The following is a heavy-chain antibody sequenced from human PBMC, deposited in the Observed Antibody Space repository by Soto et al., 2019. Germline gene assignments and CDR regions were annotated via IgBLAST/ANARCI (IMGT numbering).Heavy chain of an antibody. Sequence: GGSLRLSCAASGFTFSSYWMSWVRQAPGKGLEWVANIKQDGSEKYYVDSVKGRFTISRDNAKNSLYLQMNSLRAEDTAVYYCARDSDRYCTNGVCYGFYYYGMDVWGQGTTVTVSS. J-gene: IGHJ6*02. D-gene: IGHD2-8*01. V-gene: IGHV3-7*05. CDR2: IKQDGSEK. CDR3: ARDSDRYCTNGVCYGFYYYGMDV. CDR1: GFTFSSYW.